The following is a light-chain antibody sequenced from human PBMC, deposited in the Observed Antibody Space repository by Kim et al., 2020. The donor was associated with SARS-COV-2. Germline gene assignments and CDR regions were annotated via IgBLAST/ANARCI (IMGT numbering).Light chain of an antibody. Sequence: EILMTRSPATLSVSPGERATLSCRASQSVSSNLAWYQQKPGQAPRLLIYGASTRATGIPARFSGSGSGTEFTLTISSLQSEDFAVYYCQQYNNWPPSTFGQGTKLEI. V-gene: IGKV3-15*01. CDR3: QQYNNWPPST. CDR1: QSVSSN. CDR2: GAS. J-gene: IGKJ2*02.